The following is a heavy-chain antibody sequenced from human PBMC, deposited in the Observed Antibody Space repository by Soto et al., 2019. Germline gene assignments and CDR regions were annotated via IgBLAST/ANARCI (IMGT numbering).Heavy chain of an antibody. V-gene: IGHV4-39*01. J-gene: IGHJ6*03. CDR3: ARPSITIFGVVMDSYYYYMDV. D-gene: IGHD3-3*01. Sequence: SETLSLTCTVSGGSISSSSYYWGWIRQPPGKGLEWIGSIYYSGSTYYNPSLKSRVTISVDTSKNQFSLKLSSVTAADTAVYYCARPSITIFGVVMDSYYYYMDVWGKGTTVTVSS. CDR2: IYYSGST. CDR1: GGSISSSSYY.